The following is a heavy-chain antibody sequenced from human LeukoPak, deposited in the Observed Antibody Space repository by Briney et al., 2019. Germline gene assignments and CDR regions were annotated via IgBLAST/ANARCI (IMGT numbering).Heavy chain of an antibody. CDR3: AKDGSYSYGYKYYYYYYMDV. CDR2: ISYDGSNK. J-gene: IGHJ6*03. CDR1: GFTFSSYG. Sequence: PGRSLRLACAASGFTFSSYGMHWVRQAPGKGLEWVAVISYDGSNKYYADSVKGRFTISRDNSKNTLYLQMNSLRAEDTAVYYCAKDGSYSYGYKYYYYYYMDVWGKGTTVTVSS. D-gene: IGHD5-18*01. V-gene: IGHV3-30*18.